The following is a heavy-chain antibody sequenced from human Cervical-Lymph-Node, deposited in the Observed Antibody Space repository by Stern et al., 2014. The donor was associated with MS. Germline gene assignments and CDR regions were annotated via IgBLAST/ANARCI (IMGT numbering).Heavy chain of an antibody. V-gene: IGHV2-70*04. CDR3: ARSLAGVFDF. Sequence: QVTLRESGPALVKPTQALTLTCTFSGFSLDTAGTRVTWIRQPPGKAPEWLAGIDWDDAKFSRPSLKTRLTISKDTSKNQVVLNLTNLDPMDTATYYCARSLAGVFDFWGQGVLVIVSS. CDR1: GFSLDTAGTR. J-gene: IGHJ4*02. CDR2: IDWDDAK.